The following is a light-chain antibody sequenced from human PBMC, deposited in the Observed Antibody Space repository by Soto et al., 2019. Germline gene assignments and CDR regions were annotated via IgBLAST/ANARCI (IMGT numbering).Light chain of an antibody. CDR2: TNN. CDR1: SSNIGDNT. CDR3: ATWDDSLNGWV. V-gene: IGLV1-44*01. Sequence: QLVLSQPPSASGTPGQRVTISCSGSSSNIGDNTVNWYKQLPGAAPKLLIYTNNQRPAGAPDRISGSKSGTSASLAISGLQSEDEADYYCATWDDSLNGWVFGGGTKLTVL. J-gene: IGLJ3*02.